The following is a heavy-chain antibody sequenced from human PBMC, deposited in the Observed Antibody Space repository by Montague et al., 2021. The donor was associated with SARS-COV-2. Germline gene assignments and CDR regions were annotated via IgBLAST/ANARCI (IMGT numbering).Heavy chain of an antibody. CDR1: DITFSKYS. J-gene: IGHJ4*02. V-gene: IGHV3-48*02. CDR2: ISGDGRTI. D-gene: IGHD3-3*02. CDR3: ATDLFAFRRSEGRDY. Sequence: SLRLSCAASDITFSKYSMNWVRQAPGKGLEWISYISGDGRTIHYADSVRGRFTISRDNAVRSLYVEMTRLRDEDTATYYCATDLFAFRRSEGRDYWGQGTLVTVSS.